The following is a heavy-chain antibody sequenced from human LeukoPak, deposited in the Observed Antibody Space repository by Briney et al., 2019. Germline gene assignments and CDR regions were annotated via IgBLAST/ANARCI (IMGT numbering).Heavy chain of an antibody. Sequence: GSSVKVSCKASGGTFSSYAISWVRQAPGQGLEWMGRIIPIFGTANYAQKLQGRVTMTTDTSTSTAYMELRSLRSDDTAVYYCAREIGSGYDDAFDIWGQGTMVTVSS. V-gene: IGHV1-69*05. CDR2: IIPIFGTA. CDR1: GGTFSSYA. J-gene: IGHJ3*02. D-gene: IGHD5-12*01. CDR3: AREIGSGYDDAFDI.